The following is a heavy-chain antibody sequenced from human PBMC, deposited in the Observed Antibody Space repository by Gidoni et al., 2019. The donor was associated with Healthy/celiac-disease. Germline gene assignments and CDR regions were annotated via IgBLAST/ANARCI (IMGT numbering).Heavy chain of an antibody. CDR2: MSGSGGST. Sequence: EVQLLESGGGLVQPGGSLRLSCSASGFPFSAFAMSWVRQAPGKGLEWGSAMSGSGGSTYYADSVKGRFTISRDNSKNTLYLQMNSLRAEDTAVYYCAKEVAATPYYYYYGMDVWGQGTTVTVSS. V-gene: IGHV3-23*01. CDR3: AKEVAATPYYYYYGMDV. CDR1: GFPFSAFA. D-gene: IGHD2-15*01. J-gene: IGHJ6*02.